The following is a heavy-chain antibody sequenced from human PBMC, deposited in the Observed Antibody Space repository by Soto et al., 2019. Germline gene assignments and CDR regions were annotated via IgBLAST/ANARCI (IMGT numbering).Heavy chain of an antibody. J-gene: IGHJ4*02. CDR3: ARDVGYTYGSPKYFDY. CDR1: GFTVSTNY. CDR2: IYSGGST. D-gene: IGHD5-18*01. V-gene: IGHV3-53*01. Sequence: GGSLRLSCAASGFTVSTNYMSWVRQAPGKGLEWLAVIYSGGSTYYADSAQGRLTISRDNSRNTLYLQMNSLRVEDTAVYYCARDVGYTYGSPKYFDYWGQGTLVTVSS.